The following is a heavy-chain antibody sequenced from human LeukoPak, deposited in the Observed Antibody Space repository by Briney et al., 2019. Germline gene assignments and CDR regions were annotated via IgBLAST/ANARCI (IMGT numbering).Heavy chain of an antibody. J-gene: IGHJ3*02. CDR2: IIPILGIA. Sequence: ASVKVSCKASGGTFSSYAISWVRHAPGQGLEWMGRIIPILGIANYAQKFQGRVTITADKSTSTAYMELSSLRSEDTAVYYCASSYYYGSGSYYPAAFDILGQGTMVTVSS. V-gene: IGHV1-69*04. D-gene: IGHD3-10*01. CDR1: GGTFSSYA. CDR3: ASSYYYGSGSYYPAAFDI.